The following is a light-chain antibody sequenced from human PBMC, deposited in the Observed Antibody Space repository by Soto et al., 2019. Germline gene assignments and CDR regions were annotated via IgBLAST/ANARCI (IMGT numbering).Light chain of an antibody. CDR3: AAWDDSLSGVV. Sequence: QSVLTQPPSASGTPGQKVTISCSGSSSNIGRNYVFWYQQLPGTAPKLLIYMNNQRPSGVPDRFSGSKSGTSASLAISGLRSEDEADYYCAAWDDSLSGVVFGGGTKLTVL. V-gene: IGLV1-47*01. CDR2: MNN. J-gene: IGLJ2*01. CDR1: SSNIGRNY.